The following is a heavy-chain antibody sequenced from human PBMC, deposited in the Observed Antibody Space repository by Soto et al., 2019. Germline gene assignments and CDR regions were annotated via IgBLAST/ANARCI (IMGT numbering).Heavy chain of an antibody. V-gene: IGHV3-9*01. CDR2: ISWNSGSI. Sequence: EVQLVESGGGLVQPGRSLRLSCAASGFTFDDYAMHWVRQAPGKGLEWVSGISWNSGSIGYADSVKGRFTISRDNAKNSLYVQMNSLRAEDTALYYCAKDIWGYSGGWGGGMDVWGQGTTVTVSS. J-gene: IGHJ6*02. CDR1: GFTFDDYA. CDR3: AKDIWGYSGGWGGGMDV. D-gene: IGHD6-19*01.